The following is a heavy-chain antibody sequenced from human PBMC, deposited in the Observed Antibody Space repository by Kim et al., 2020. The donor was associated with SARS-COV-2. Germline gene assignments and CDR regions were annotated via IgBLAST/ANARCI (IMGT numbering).Heavy chain of an antibody. D-gene: IGHD3-3*01. Sequence: LRLSCAASGFTFGDYAMHWVWQAPGKGLEWVSGISWNRGSIGYADSVKGRFTIHRDNAKNSLYLQMNSLRAEDTALYYCAKDHRLRFLEWLSFGGYFDYWGQGTLVTVSS. CDR2: ISWNRGSI. V-gene: IGHV3-9*01. CDR3: AKDHRLRFLEWLSFGGYFDY. CDR1: GFTFGDYA. J-gene: IGHJ4*02.